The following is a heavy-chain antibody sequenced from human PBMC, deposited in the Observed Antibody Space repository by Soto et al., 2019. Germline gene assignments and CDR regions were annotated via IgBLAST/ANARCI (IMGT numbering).Heavy chain of an antibody. D-gene: IGHD6-19*01. CDR1: SYTFTSYG. Sequence: QVQLVQSGAEVKKPGASVKVSCKASSYTFTSYGISWVRQAPGQGLEWMGWISAYNGNTNYAQKLQGRVTMTTDTSTSTAYMVLRSLRSDDTAVYYCPRDLLPYSSGWTLFDYWGQGTLVTVSS. CDR3: PRDLLPYSSGWTLFDY. CDR2: ISAYNGNT. J-gene: IGHJ4*02. V-gene: IGHV1-18*01.